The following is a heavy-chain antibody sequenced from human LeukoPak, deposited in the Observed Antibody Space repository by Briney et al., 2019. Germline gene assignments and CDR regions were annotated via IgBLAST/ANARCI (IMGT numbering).Heavy chain of an antibody. V-gene: IGHV1-46*01. J-gene: IGHJ5*02. Sequence: ASVKVSCKASGYTFTSYAMNWVRQAPGQGLEWMGIINPSGGSTTYAQKFQGRVTMTRDTSTSTVYMELSSLRSEDTAVYYCARNPNPLAYYYDSSGYWDNWFDPWGQGTLVTVSS. CDR3: ARNPNPLAYYYDSSGYWDNWFDP. D-gene: IGHD3-22*01. CDR1: GYTFTSYA. CDR2: INPSGGST.